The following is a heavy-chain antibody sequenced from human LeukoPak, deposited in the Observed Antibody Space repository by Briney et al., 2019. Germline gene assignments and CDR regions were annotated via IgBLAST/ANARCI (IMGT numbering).Heavy chain of an antibody. J-gene: IGHJ3*02. V-gene: IGHV1-46*01. CDR3: ARIRDGYNDAYDI. CDR1: GGTFSSYA. Sequence: ASVTVSCTASGGTFSSYAISWVRQAPGQGLEWMGLINPGGDNTDYAQNFQGRVTMTRDTSTSTVYMGLSSLRSEDTAVYYCARIRDGYNDAYDIWGQGTMVTVSS. D-gene: IGHD5-24*01. CDR2: INPGGDNT.